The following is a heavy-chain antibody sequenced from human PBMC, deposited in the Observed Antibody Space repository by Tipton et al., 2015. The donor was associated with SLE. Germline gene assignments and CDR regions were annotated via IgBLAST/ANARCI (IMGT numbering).Heavy chain of an antibody. CDR3: ARFVLSTWADYYYGMDV. CDR2: IYYSGVT. CDR1: GNSISSGPYY. V-gene: IGHV4-31*02. D-gene: IGHD3-16*01. Sequence: LRLSCTVSGNSISSGPYYWSWLRQHPGMGLEWIGYIYYSGVTYYNPSLESRVTISVDTSRSQFSLQLNSVTAADTAVYFRARFVLSTWADYYYGMDVWGQGTTVTVSS. J-gene: IGHJ6*02.